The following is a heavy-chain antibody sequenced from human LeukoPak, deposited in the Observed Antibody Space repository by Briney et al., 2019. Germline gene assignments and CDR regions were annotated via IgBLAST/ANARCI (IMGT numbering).Heavy chain of an antibody. Sequence: GGSLRLSCAASGFTFSSYAMSWVRQAAGKGLEWVSTISGSGSGGSTYYADSVKGRFTISRDNPKDTLYLQMNSLRAEDTAVYYCAKLLAVTNSYYFNYWGQGTLVTVSS. J-gene: IGHJ4*02. CDR1: GFTFSSYA. D-gene: IGHD6-19*01. CDR3: AKLLAVTNSYYFNY. CDR2: ISGSGSGGST. V-gene: IGHV3-23*01.